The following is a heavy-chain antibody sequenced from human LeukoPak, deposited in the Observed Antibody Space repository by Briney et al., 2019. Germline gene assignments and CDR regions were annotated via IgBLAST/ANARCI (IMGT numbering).Heavy chain of an antibody. CDR2: IKSKTDGGTT. V-gene: IGHV3-15*01. J-gene: IGHJ4*02. CDR1: GFTFSNAW. D-gene: IGHD3-22*01. Sequence: PGGSLRLSCAASGFTFSNAWMSWVRQAPGKGLEWVGRIKSKTDGGTTDYAAPVKGRFTISRDDSKNTLYLQMNSLKTEDTAVYYCTTASNYYDSSGCYEPYYFDYWGQGTLVTVSS. CDR3: TTASNYYDSSGCYEPYYFDY.